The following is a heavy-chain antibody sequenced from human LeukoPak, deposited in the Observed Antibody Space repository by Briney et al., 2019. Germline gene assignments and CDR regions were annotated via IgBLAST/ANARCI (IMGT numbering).Heavy chain of an antibody. CDR3: ALRDCSSTSCYHDPYYFDY. CDR1: GGTFSSYA. CDR2: IIPIFGTA. Sequence: ASVKVSCKASGGTFSSYAISWVRQAPGQGLEWMGGIIPIFGTANYAQKFQGRVTITTDESTSTAYMELSSLRSEDTAVYYCALRDCSSTSCYHDPYYFDYWGQGTLVTVSS. D-gene: IGHD2-2*01. J-gene: IGHJ4*02. V-gene: IGHV1-69*05.